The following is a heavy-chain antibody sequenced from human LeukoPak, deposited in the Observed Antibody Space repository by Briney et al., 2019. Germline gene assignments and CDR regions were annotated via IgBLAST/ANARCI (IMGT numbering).Heavy chain of an antibody. V-gene: IGHV3-43*02. J-gene: IGHJ4*02. CDR1: GFTFDDYA. CDR2: ISGDGGST. CDR3: ARDFYCSRTSCYAPSFDY. Sequence: PGGSLRLSCAASGFTFDDYAMHWVRQAPGKGLEWVSLISGDGGSTYYADSVKGRFTTSRDNSKNTLYLQMKSLRAEDTAVYYCARDFYCSRTSCYAPSFDYWGQGTLVTVSS. D-gene: IGHD2-2*01.